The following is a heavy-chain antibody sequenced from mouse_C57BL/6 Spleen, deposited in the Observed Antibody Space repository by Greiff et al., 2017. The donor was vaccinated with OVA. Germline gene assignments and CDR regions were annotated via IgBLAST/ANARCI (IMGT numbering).Heavy chain of an antibody. D-gene: IGHD3-3*01. CDR3: TRDRGGQGWFAY. CDR1: GFTFSSYA. CDR2: ISSGGDYI. J-gene: IGHJ3*01. Sequence: EVMLVESGAGLVKPGGSLKLSCAASGFTFSSYAMSWVRQTPEKRLEWVAYISSGGDYIYYADTVKGRFTISRDNARNTLYLQMSSLKSEDTAMYYCTRDRGGQGWFAYWGQGTLVTVSA. V-gene: IGHV5-9-1*02.